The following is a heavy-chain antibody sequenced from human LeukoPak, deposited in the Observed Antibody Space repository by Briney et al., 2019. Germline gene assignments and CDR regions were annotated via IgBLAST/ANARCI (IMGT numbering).Heavy chain of an antibody. CDR1: GDSITSGNYY. V-gene: IGHV4-30-2*01. CDR2: IYHTGST. D-gene: IGHD3-22*01. J-gene: IGHJ5*02. Sequence: SETLSLTCTVSGDSITSGNYYWSWIRQPPGKGLEWIGYIYHTGSTDHNPSLNTRITISMDRSQNQFSLNLNSVTAADTAVYYCAREVHYYDSSGYYWFDPWGQGTLVTVSS. CDR3: AREVHYYDSSGYYWFDP.